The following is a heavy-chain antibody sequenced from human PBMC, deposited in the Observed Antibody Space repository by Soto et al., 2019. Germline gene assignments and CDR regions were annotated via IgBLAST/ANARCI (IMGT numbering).Heavy chain of an antibody. CDR3: AREGINAGIRPWGDAFDI. V-gene: IGHV1-3*04. D-gene: IGHD3-10*01. CDR1: GYTSTGYV. J-gene: IGHJ3*02. Sequence: QVQLVQSGAEVKKPGASVKISCEASGYTSTGYVMHWVRQAPGQRPEWMGWISTGTGNTRSSRRFQGGVTFTGDASASTFYMGLSSLTFEDTAVYYCAREGINAGIRPWGDAFDIWGQGTMVTVSS. CDR2: ISTGTGNT.